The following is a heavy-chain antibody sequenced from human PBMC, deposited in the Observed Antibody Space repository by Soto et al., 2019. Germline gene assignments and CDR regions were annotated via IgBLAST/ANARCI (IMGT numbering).Heavy chain of an antibody. J-gene: IGHJ4*02. CDR3: TRPLPPWELAAFGY. CDR2: IRSKANSYAT. CDR1: GFPFSGSA. V-gene: IGHV3-73*02. D-gene: IGHD1-26*01. Sequence: EVQLVESGGGLVQPGGSLNLSCAASGFPFSGSAMHWVRQASGKGLEWCGRIRSKANSYATADAASVKGRFTISRDDSKNTAYLQMNSLKTEDTAVYYCTRPLPPWELAAFGYWGQGTLVTVSS.